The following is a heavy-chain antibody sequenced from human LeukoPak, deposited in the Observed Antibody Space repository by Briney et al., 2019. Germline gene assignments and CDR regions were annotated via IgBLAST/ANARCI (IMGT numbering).Heavy chain of an antibody. Sequence: GGSLRLSCAASGFTFSNAWMSWVRQAPGKGLEWVGRIKSKTDGGTTDYAAPVKGRFTISRDDSKNTLYLQMNSLKTEDTAVYYCTTEYRVYYYGSSGYYYVYDYWGQGTLVTVSS. CDR1: GFTFSNAW. D-gene: IGHD3-22*01. J-gene: IGHJ4*02. V-gene: IGHV3-15*01. CDR3: TTEYRVYYYGSSGYYYVYDY. CDR2: IKSKTDGGTT.